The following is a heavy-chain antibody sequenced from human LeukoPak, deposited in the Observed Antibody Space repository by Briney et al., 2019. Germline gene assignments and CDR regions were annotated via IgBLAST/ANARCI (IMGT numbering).Heavy chain of an antibody. CDR2: ISWDSGST. Sequence: GGSLRLSCAASGFTFDDYGMHWVRQAPGKGLEWVSLISWDSGSTYYADSVKGRFTISRDNSKNSLYLQMNSLRAENTALYYCAKEGELRDFDYWGQGTLVTVSS. V-gene: IGHV3-43D*03. J-gene: IGHJ4*02. CDR1: GFTFDDYG. CDR3: AKEGELRDFDY. D-gene: IGHD1-26*01.